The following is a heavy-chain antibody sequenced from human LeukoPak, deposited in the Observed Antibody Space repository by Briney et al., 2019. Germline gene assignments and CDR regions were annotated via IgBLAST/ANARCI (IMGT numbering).Heavy chain of an antibody. CDR1: GGSISSGSYS. CDR2: IYTSGST. Sequence: SETLSLTCTVSGGSISSGSYSWSWIRQPAGKGLEWIGRIYTSGSTNYNPSLKSRVTISVDTSKNQFSLKLSSVTAADTAVYYCARVRGDYGEDSYYYYMDVWGKGTTVTISS. CDR3: ARVRGDYGEDSYYYYMDV. D-gene: IGHD4-17*01. V-gene: IGHV4-61*02. J-gene: IGHJ6*03.